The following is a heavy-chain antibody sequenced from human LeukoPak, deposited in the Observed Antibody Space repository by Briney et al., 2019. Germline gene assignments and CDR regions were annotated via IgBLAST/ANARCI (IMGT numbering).Heavy chain of an antibody. CDR1: DDSINRHH. J-gene: IGHJ4*02. Sequence: SETLSLTCTVSDDSINRHHWNWLRQSPGKGLEWIAYIYKGGFTNYNHSLKNRVTMSLDTSKNRVSLKLTSVTAADTAVYYCARSGATSGWSYFFDIWGQGTLVTVSS. D-gene: IGHD6-19*01. CDR2: IYKGGFT. CDR3: ARSGATSGWSYFFDI. V-gene: IGHV4-59*11.